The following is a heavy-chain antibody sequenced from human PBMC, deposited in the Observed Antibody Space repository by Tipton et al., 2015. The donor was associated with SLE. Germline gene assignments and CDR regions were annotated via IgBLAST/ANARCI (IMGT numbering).Heavy chain of an antibody. D-gene: IGHD3-3*01. Sequence: QSGPEVKKPGSSVKVSCKASGGTFSSYAISWVRQAPGQGLEWMGGIIPIFGTANYAQKFQGRVTITTDESTSTAYMELSSLRSEDTAVYYCARGEVGTISGVVIAYYYYGMDVWGQGTTVTVSS. J-gene: IGHJ6*02. CDR2: IIPIFGTA. CDR1: GGTFSSYA. CDR3: ARGEVGTISGVVIAYYYYGMDV. V-gene: IGHV1-69*05.